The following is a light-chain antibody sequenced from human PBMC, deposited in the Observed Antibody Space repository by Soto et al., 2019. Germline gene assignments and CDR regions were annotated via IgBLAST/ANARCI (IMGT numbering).Light chain of an antibody. Sequence: QSALTQPASVSGSPEQSITISCTGTSSDVGGYNYVSWYQQHPGKAPQLMIYEVSNRPSGVSNRFSGSKSGNTASLTISGLQAEDEADYYCSSYTSSSTLVFGTGTKLTVL. J-gene: IGLJ1*01. CDR1: SSDVGGYNY. CDR2: EVS. V-gene: IGLV2-14*01. CDR3: SSYTSSSTLV.